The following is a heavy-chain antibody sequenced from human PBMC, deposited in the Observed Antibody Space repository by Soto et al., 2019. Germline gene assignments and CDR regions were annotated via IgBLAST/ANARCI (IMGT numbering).Heavy chain of an antibody. CDR2: IFYTGTT. CDR3: ARLVVVAPVANV. D-gene: IGHD2-21*01. Sequence: PSEPMSHTCCVAGGSVSYNSYYRGWIRQPPGKGLEWVGGIFYTGTTYYSPSLKARVSISVDTSKNSFSLNLTSVTAADTAVYFCARLVVVAPVANVWGQGALVTVSS. J-gene: IGHJ4*02. V-gene: IGHV4-39*01. CDR1: GGSVSYNSYY.